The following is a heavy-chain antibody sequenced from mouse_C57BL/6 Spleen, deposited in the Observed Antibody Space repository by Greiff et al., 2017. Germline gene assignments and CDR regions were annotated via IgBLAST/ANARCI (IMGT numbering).Heavy chain of an antibody. V-gene: IGHV1-53*01. Sequence: QVQLQQPGPELVKPGASVKLSCKASGYTFTSYWMHWVKQRPGQGLEWIGNINPSNGGTNYNEKFKSKATLTVDKSSSTAYMQLSSLTSEDSAVYYCARSFYSNYEDYYAMDYWGQGTSVTVSS. CDR3: ARSFYSNYEDYYAMDY. J-gene: IGHJ4*01. D-gene: IGHD2-5*01. CDR2: INPSNGGT. CDR1: GYTFTSYW.